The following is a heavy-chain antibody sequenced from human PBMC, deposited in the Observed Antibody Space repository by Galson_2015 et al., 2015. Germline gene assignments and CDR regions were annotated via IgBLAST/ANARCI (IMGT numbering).Heavy chain of an antibody. D-gene: IGHD2-2*01. CDR2: TYYRSKWYN. Sequence: CAISGDSVSSISAAWNWIRQSPSRGLEWLGRTYYRSKWYNDYAVSVKSRITINPDTSKNQFSLQLNSVTPEDTAVYYCARGYCSSTSCYAVDYWGQGTLVTVSS. CDR1: GDSVSSISAA. CDR3: ARGYCSSTSCYAVDY. J-gene: IGHJ4*02. V-gene: IGHV6-1*01.